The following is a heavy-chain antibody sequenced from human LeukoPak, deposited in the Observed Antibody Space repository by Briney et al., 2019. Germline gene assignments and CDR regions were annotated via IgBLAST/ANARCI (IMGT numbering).Heavy chain of an antibody. CDR2: ISWNSGSI. V-gene: IGHV3-9*01. CDR1: GFTFDDYA. CDR3: AKDKSSSGSPEDYFDY. J-gene: IGHJ4*02. Sequence: GGSLRLSCAASGFTFDDYAMHWVRQAPGKGLEWVSGISWNSGSIGYADSVKGRFTISRDNAKNSLYLQMNSLRAEDTALYYCAKDKSSSGSPEDYFDYWGQGTLVTVSS. D-gene: IGHD1-26*01.